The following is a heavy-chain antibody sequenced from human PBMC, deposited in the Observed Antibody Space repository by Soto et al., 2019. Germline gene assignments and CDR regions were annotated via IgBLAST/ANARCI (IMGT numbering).Heavy chain of an antibody. V-gene: IGHV4-39*01. D-gene: IGHD3-22*01. J-gene: IGHJ4*02. CDR2: IYYSGST. CDR3: ARHYYDSSGSFDY. Sequence: SETLSLTCTVSGGSISSSSYYWGWIRQPPGKGLEWIGSIYYSGSTYYNPSLKSRVTISVDTSKNQFSLKLSSVTAADTAVYYCARHYYDSSGSFDYWGQGTLVTVSS. CDR1: GGSISSSSYY.